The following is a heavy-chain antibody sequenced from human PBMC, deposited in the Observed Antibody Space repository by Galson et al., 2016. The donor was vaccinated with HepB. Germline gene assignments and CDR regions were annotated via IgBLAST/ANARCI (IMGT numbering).Heavy chain of an antibody. J-gene: IGHJ4*02. CDR3: VRPHQGWGTTDY. D-gene: IGHD3-16*01. CDR2: IYPADSDT. CDR1: GYSFASYW. V-gene: IGHV5-51*01. Sequence: QSGAEVKKPGESLKISCEASGYSFASYWVGWVRQMPGKGLEWMGIIYPADSDTRYSPSFQGQVTISADKSISTAYLQWSSLKASDTAIYYCVRPHQGWGTTDYWGQGTLVTVSS.